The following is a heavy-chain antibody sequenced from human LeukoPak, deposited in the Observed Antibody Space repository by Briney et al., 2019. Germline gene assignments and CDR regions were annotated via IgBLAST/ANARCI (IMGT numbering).Heavy chain of an antibody. CDR2: IKSKTDGGTT. CDR1: GFTFNNAW. V-gene: IGHV3-15*01. J-gene: IGHJ4*02. CDR3: AKGDYIAVAGTVSDY. Sequence: PGGSLRLSCAASGFTFNNAWMSWVRQAPGKGLEWLGLIKSKTDGGTTDYAAPVKGRFTISRDDSKNTLYLQMNSLRAEDTAVYYCAKGDYIAVAGTVSDYWGQGTLVTVSS. D-gene: IGHD6-19*01.